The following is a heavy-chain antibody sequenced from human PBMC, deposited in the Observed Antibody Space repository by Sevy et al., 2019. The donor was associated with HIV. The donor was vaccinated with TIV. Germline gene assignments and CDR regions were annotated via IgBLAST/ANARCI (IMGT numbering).Heavy chain of an antibody. V-gene: IGHV4-39*01. Sequence: SETLSLTCTVSGGSISSSSYYWGWIRQPPGKGLEWIGSIYYSGSTYYNPSLKSRVTISVDTSKNQFSLKLSSVTAADTAVQYCARHGSAYSPINAGDFSPQGYYYYYYMDVWGKGTTVTVSS. D-gene: IGHD3-3*01. CDR3: ARHGSAYSPINAGDFSPQGYYYYYYMDV. CDR2: IYYSGST. J-gene: IGHJ6*03. CDR1: GGSISSSSYY.